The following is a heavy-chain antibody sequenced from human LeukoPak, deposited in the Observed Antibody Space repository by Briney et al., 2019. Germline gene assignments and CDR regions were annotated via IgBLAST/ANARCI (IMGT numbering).Heavy chain of an antibody. CDR1: GYTFTGYY. V-gene: IGHV1-2*02. D-gene: IGHD2-15*01. J-gene: IGHJ4*02. CDR3: AKPPRGYCSGGSCYPDY. Sequence: ASVKVSCKASGYTFTGYYMHWVRQAPGQGLEWMGWINPNSGGTNYAQKFQGRVTMTRDTSISTAYMELSRLRSDDTAVYYCAKPPRGYCSGGSCYPDYWGQGTLVTVSS. CDR2: INPNSGGT.